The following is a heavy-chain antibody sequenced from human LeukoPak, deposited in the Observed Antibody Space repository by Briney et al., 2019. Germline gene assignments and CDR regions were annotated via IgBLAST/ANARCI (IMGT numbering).Heavy chain of an antibody. V-gene: IGHV3-21*01. D-gene: IGHD3-9*01. Sequence: GGSLRLSCAASGFTFSNYNMIWVRQAPGKGLEWVSSISRSATYIYYADSVKGRFTISRDDAKNSLFLQMNSLRAEDTAVYYCATADLTGYYGGDYWGQGTLVTVSS. CDR2: ISRSATYI. CDR3: ATADLTGYYGGDY. CDR1: GFTFSNYN. J-gene: IGHJ4*02.